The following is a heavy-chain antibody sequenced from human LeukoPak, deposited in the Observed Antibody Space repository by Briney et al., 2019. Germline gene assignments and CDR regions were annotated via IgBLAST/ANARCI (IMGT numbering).Heavy chain of an antibody. CDR3: AREHGYSSGWYFVGPSEQESYNWFDP. J-gene: IGHJ5*02. V-gene: IGHV1-69*05. D-gene: IGHD6-19*01. CDR1: GGTFSSYA. CDR2: IIPIFGTA. Sequence: SVKVSCKASGGTFSSYAISWVRQAPGQGLEWMGGIIPIFGTANYAQKFQGRVTITTDGSTSTAYMELSSLRSEDTAVYYRAREHGYSSGWYFVGPSEQESYNWFDPWGQGTLVTVSS.